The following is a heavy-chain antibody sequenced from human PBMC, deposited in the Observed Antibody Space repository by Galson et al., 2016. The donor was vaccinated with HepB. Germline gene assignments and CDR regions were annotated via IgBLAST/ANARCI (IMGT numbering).Heavy chain of an antibody. CDR3: VKGTRFDFTH. CDR1: GASVSHEY. Sequence: TLSLTCTVSGASVSHEYWYWIRQPPGNGLEWMGYINYNGDTDYKPSLKSRITISRDTSKDHFSLTLNSVTAADTAVYFCVKGTRFDFTHWGQGALVTVS. V-gene: IGHV4-59*02. J-gene: IGHJ4*02. CDR2: INYNGDT. D-gene: IGHD3/OR15-3a*01.